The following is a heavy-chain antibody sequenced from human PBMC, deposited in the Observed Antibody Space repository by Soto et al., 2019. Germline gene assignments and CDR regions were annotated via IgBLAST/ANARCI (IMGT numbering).Heavy chain of an antibody. V-gene: IGHV3-15*01. D-gene: IGHD1-1*01. CDR2: IKSKTDGGTT. CDR3: TTDNSGDWKDAFDI. CDR1: GFTFSNAW. J-gene: IGHJ3*02. Sequence: GGSLRLSCAASGFTFSNAWMSWVRQAPGKGLEWVGRIKSKTDGGTTDYAAPVKGRFTISRDDSKNTLYLQMNSLKTEDTAVYYCTTDNSGDWKDAFDIWGQGTMVTVSS.